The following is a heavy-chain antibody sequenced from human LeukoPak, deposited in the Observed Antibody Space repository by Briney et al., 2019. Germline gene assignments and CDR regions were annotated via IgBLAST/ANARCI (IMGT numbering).Heavy chain of an antibody. CDR1: GFTVNSYN. J-gene: IGHJ5*02. D-gene: IGHD6-13*01. CDR2: ISSSGTK. V-gene: IGHV3-48*02. Sequence: GGSLRLSCSASGFTVNSYNMNWVRQAPGKGLEWVSCISSSGTKYYADSVKGRFTTSRDNDKSSLFLEMNSPRDEDTAVYYCARGPSSSSWSRFDPWGQGTLVTVSS. CDR3: ARGPSSSSWSRFDP.